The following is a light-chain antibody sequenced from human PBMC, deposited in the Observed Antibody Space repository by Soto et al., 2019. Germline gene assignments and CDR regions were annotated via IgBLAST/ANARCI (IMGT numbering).Light chain of an antibody. Sequence: EIVLTQSPGTLSLSPGETATLSCRASQSVSSNNLAWYHQKPGQTPRLLICGASSRATGIPDRFSGSGSGTDFTLTISRLEPEDFAVYYCQQYDNSITFGQGTRLEIE. V-gene: IGKV3-20*01. CDR2: GAS. CDR3: QQYDNSIT. CDR1: QSVSSNN. J-gene: IGKJ5*01.